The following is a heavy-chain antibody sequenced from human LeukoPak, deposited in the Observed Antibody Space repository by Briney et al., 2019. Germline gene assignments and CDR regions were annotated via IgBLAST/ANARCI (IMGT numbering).Heavy chain of an antibody. Sequence: SENLSLTCTVSGGSISSYYWSWIRQPPGKGLEWIGYIYTSGSTNYNPSLKSRVTISVDTSKNQFSLKLSSVTAADTAVYYCARQEWLSTPFDYWGQGTLVTVSS. V-gene: IGHV4-4*09. D-gene: IGHD3-3*01. CDR2: IYTSGST. CDR1: GGSISSYY. J-gene: IGHJ4*02. CDR3: ARQEWLSTPFDY.